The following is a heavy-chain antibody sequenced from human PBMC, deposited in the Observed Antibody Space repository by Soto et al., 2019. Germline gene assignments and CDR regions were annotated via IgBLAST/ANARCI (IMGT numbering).Heavy chain of an antibody. Sequence: EVQLVESGGGLVQPGGSLRLSCAASGFTFSSYWMSWVRQAPGKGLAWVANIKQDGSEKYYVDSVKGRFTNSRDNAKNSLYLQMNSLRAEDTAVYYCARDLGAVAGNYFDYWGQGTLVTVSS. V-gene: IGHV3-7*01. CDR1: GFTFSSYW. D-gene: IGHD6-19*01. CDR2: IKQDGSEK. CDR3: ARDLGAVAGNYFDY. J-gene: IGHJ4*02.